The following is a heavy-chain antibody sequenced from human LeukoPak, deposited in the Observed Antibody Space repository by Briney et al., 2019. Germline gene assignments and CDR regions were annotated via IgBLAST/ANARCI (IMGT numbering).Heavy chain of an antibody. Sequence: PSETLSLTCTVSGGSISSYYWSWIRQPPGKGLEWIGYIYYSGSTNYNPSLKSRVTISVDTSKNQFSLKLSSVTAADTAVYYCARFLVVPATFDYWGQGTLVTVSS. CDR2: IYYSGST. CDR1: GGSISSYY. D-gene: IGHD2-2*01. CDR3: ARFLVVPATFDY. J-gene: IGHJ4*02. V-gene: IGHV4-59*01.